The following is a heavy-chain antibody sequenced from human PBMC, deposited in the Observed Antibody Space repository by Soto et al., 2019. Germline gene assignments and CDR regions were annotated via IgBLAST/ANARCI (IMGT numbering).Heavy chain of an antibody. J-gene: IGHJ5*02. D-gene: IGHD1-26*01. CDR1: GYTFTSYD. CDR2: MNPKSGNT. CDR3: AGEREGSGFDP. V-gene: IGHV1-8*01. Sequence: QVQLVQSGAEVKKPGASVKVSCKASGYTFTSYDINWVRQATGQGLEWMGWMNPKSGNTAYAQKSQGRVTMTRKSSISTAYMELSSLRSEDTVVYDCAGEREGSGFDPWGQGTRVTVSS.